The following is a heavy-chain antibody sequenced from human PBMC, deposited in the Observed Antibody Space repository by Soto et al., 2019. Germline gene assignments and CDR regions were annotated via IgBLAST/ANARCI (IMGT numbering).Heavy chain of an antibody. D-gene: IGHD3-22*01. V-gene: IGHV4-34*09. CDR1: GGSFSGYY. Sequence: SETLSLTCAVYGGSFSGYYWSWIRQPPGKGLEWIGEINHSGSTNYNPSLKSRVTISVDTSKNQFSLKLSSVTAADTAVYYCAREFPPQANYYDSSGPFDYWGQGTLVTVSS. CDR2: INHSGST. J-gene: IGHJ4*02. CDR3: AREFPPQANYYDSSGPFDY.